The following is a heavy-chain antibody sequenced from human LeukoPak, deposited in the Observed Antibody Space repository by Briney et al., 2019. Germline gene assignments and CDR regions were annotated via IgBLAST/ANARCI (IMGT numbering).Heavy chain of an antibody. CDR2: IYPGDSGT. J-gene: IGHJ4*02. CDR3: ARLGKTGATLYYFDY. Sequence: GESLKISCKGSGYSFTSYWIGWVRQMPGKGLEWMGIIYPGDSGTRYSPSFQGQVTISADKSISTAYLQWSSLKASDSAIYYCARLGKTGATLYYFDYWGQGTLVTVSS. D-gene: IGHD1-1*01. V-gene: IGHV5-51*01. CDR1: GYSFTSYW.